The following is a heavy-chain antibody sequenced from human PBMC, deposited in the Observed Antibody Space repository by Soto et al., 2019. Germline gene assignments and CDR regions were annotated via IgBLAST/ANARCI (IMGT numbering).Heavy chain of an antibody. CDR1: GFTFSSYA. CDR2: ISYDGSNK. J-gene: IGHJ6*02. V-gene: IGHV3-30-3*01. Sequence: PGGSLRLSCAASGFTFSSYAMHWVRQAPGKGLEWVAVISYDGSNKYYADSVKGRFTISRDNSKNTLYLQMNSLRAEDTAVYYCARDGREGQRWLLDYYYYYGMDVWGQGTTVTVSS. CDR3: ARDGREGQRWLLDYYYYYGMDV. D-gene: IGHD5-18*01.